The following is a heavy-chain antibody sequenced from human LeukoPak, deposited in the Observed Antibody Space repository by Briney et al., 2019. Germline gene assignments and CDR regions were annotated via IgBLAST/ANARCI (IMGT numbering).Heavy chain of an antibody. V-gene: IGHV4-4*02. J-gene: IGHJ4*02. CDR1: GGSISSTNW. Sequence: SETLSLTCVVSGGSISSTNWWSWVRQPPGKGLEWIGEIYHSGSTNYNPSLKSRVIISVDKSKNQFSLKLSSVTAADTAVYYCIGNGYYSLEYWGQGALVTVSP. D-gene: IGHD3-3*01. CDR2: IYHSGST. CDR3: IGNGYYSLEY.